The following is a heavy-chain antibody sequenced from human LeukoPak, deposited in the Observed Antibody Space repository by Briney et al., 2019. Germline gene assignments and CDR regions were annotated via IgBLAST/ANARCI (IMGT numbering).Heavy chain of an antibody. CDR2: ISSLSNHI. CDR3: ASRWFFDS. D-gene: IGHD4-23*01. J-gene: IGHJ4*02. Sequence: PGGSLRLSCAASGFSFSSETMNWVRQAPGKGLEWVSSISSLSNHIFYADSVKGRFTISRDNAKNSLFLQMNSLGAEDTAVYYCASRWFFDSWGQGTLVTVSS. CDR1: GFSFSSET. V-gene: IGHV3-21*06.